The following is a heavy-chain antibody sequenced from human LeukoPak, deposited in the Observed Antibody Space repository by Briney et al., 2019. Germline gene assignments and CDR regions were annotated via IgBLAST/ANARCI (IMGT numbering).Heavy chain of an antibody. CDR1: GFTFNLYG. V-gene: IGHV3-30*18. CDR2: ISYHGSNR. D-gene: IGHD1-26*01. Sequence: GGSLRLSCAASGFTFNLYGMHWVRQAPGKGLEWVTIISYHGSNRYYADSVRGRFTISRDNSKNILYLQMNSLRAEDTAVYYCAKDRIKWEVPTPPRWFDAFHMWGQGTMVTVSS. CDR3: AKDRIKWEVPTPPRWFDAFHM. J-gene: IGHJ3*02.